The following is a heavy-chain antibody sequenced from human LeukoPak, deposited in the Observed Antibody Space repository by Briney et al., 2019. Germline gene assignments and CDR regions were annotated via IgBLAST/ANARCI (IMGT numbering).Heavy chain of an antibody. CDR1: GFTFSSYA. CDR3: ARDGVQQLEAYYFDY. V-gene: IGHV3-64*01. CDR2: ISSNGINT. Sequence: GGPLRLSWAASGFTFSSYAMHWFRKAPGKGLEYVSAISSNGINTYYANSVKGRFTISRDNSKNTLYLQMGGLRAEDMAVYYRARDGVQQLEAYYFDYWGQGTLVTVSS. J-gene: IGHJ4*02. D-gene: IGHD6-13*01.